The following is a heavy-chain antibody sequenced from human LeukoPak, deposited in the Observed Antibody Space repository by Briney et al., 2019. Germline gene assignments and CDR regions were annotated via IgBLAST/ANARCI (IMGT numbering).Heavy chain of an antibody. Sequence: PSETLSLTCTVSGGPVSSASHYWSWIRQPPGKGLEWIGFGFYSGSTNYNPSLKSRVTISVDTSKNQFSLKLSSVTAADTAVYYCATTDDYGDYPPSYYYGMDVWGQGTTVTVSS. CDR1: GGPVSSASHY. V-gene: IGHV4-61*01. CDR2: GFYSGST. CDR3: ATTDDYGDYPPSYYYGMDV. D-gene: IGHD4-17*01. J-gene: IGHJ6*02.